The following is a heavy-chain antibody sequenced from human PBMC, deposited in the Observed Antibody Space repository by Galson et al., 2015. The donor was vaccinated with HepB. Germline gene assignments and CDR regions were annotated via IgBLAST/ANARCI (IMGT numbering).Heavy chain of an antibody. CDR3: ARWNGTPGAFDI. CDR2: IWYDGSQT. D-gene: IGHD1-1*01. CDR1: GSTFSSHG. Sequence: SLRLSCAASGSTFSSHGMHWIRQAPGKGLEWVSLIWYDGSQTHYIDSVKGRFTISRDNSKNTVSLQMNGLRGHDTAVYYLARWNGTPGAFDIWGQGTMVTVSS. V-gene: IGHV3-33*01. J-gene: IGHJ3*02.